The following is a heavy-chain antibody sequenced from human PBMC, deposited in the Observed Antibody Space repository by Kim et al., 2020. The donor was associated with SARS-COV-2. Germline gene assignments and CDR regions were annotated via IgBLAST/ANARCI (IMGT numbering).Heavy chain of an antibody. D-gene: IGHD5-12*01. J-gene: IGHJ4*01. CDR2: ISYDGSNK. Sequence: GGSLRLSCAASGFTFSSYGMHWVRQAPGKGLEWVAVISYDGSNKYYADSVKGRFTISRDNSKNTLYLQMNSLRAEDTAVYYCVKDLGSQRWLQLGLDYWG. V-gene: IGHV3-30*18. CDR1: GFTFSSYG. CDR3: VKDLGSQRWLQLGLDY.